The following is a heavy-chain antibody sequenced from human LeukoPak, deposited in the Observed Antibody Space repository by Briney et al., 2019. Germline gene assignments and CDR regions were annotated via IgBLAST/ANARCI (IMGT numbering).Heavy chain of an antibody. J-gene: IGHJ6*02. CDR3: AREEVVEPAIHYYGMDV. D-gene: IGHD2-21*02. Sequence: SQTLSLTCAISGDRVSSNSAAWNWIRQSPSRGLEWLGRTYYRSKWYNDYAGSVKSRIIINADTSKNQFSLQLNSVTPEDTAVYYCAREEVVEPAIHYYGMDVWGQGTTVTASS. CDR1: GDRVSSNSAA. V-gene: IGHV6-1*01. CDR2: TYYRSKWYN.